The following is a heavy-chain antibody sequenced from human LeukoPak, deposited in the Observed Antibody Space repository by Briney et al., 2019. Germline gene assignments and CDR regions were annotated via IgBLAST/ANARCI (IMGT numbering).Heavy chain of an antibody. D-gene: IGHD4-11*01. CDR1: GGSFSGYY. CDR3: ARAPYSSFSFDY. CDR2: INHSGST. Sequence: SETLSLTCAVYGGSFSGYYWSWIRQPPGKGLEWIGEINHSGSTNYNPSLKSRVTISVDTSKNQFSLKLSSVTAADTAVYYCARAPYSSFSFDYWGQGTLVTVSS. J-gene: IGHJ4*02. V-gene: IGHV4-34*01.